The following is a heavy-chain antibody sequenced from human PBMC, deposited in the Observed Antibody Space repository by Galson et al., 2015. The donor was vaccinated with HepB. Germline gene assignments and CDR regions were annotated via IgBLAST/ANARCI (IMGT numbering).Heavy chain of an antibody. CDR1: GGTFSSYT. CDR3: ARVAGRGSGWPLYFDY. Sequence: SVKVSCKASGGTFSSYTISWVRQAPGQGLEWMGRIIPILGIANYAQKFQGRVTITADKSTSTAYMELSSLRSEDTAVYYCARVAGRGSGWPLYFDYWGQGTLVTVSS. J-gene: IGHJ4*02. CDR2: IIPILGIA. D-gene: IGHD6-19*01. V-gene: IGHV1-69*02.